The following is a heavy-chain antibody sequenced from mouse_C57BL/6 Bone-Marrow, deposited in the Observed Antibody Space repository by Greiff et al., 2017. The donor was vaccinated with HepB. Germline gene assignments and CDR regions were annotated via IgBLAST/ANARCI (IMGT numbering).Heavy chain of an antibody. CDR2: INYDGSST. D-gene: IGHD1-1*01. CDR1: GFTFSDYY. V-gene: IGHV5-16*01. Sequence: EVKLEESEGGLVQPGSSMKLSCTASGFTFSDYYMAWVRQVPEKGLEWVANINYDGSSTYYLDSLKSRFIISRDNAKNILYLQMSSLKSEDTATYYCARDRHYYGTFDYWGQGTTLTVSS. J-gene: IGHJ2*01. CDR3: ARDRHYYGTFDY.